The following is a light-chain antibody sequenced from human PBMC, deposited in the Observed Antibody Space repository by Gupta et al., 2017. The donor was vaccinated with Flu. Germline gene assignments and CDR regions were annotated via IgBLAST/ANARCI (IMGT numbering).Light chain of an antibody. V-gene: IGLV2-11*01. Sequence: QSALTQPRSVSGSPGQSVAISCTGATVGGDHHVAWYQQHPGKAPKVMIYDVNRRPSGTPDRFSGSKSGNTASLTISGLQAEDEADYYCCSYAGNNIYIFGEGTKLTVL. CDR1: TVGGDHH. CDR3: CSYAGNNIYI. J-gene: IGLJ2*01. CDR2: DVN.